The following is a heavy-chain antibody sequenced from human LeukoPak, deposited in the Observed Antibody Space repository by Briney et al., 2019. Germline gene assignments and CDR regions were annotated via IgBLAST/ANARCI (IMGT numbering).Heavy chain of an antibody. J-gene: IGHJ4*02. Sequence: GGSLRLSCAASGLTFSSHWMHWVRQAPGKGLVWVSRITNDGSSTTYADSVKGRFTISRDNAKNMLYLQVNSLRAEDTAVYYCARAKYSYGYLDYWGQGTLVTVSS. D-gene: IGHD5-18*01. CDR2: ITNDGSST. V-gene: IGHV3-74*01. CDR1: GLTFSSHW. CDR3: ARAKYSYGYLDY.